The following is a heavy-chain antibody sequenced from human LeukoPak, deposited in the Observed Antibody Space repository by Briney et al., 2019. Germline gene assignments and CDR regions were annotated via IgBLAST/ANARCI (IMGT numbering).Heavy chain of an antibody. CDR3: ARDQYSYAHAAH. CDR2: IWHDESNK. V-gene: IGHV3-33*01. CDR1: GFTFSRYG. D-gene: IGHD5-18*01. J-gene: IGHJ4*02. Sequence: PGGSLRLSCAASGFTFSRYGMHWVRQAPGKGLEWVAVIWHDESNKDYAGSVKGRFTISRDNSQNTLYLQMSSLSAEDTAVYYCARDQYSYAHAAHWGQGTLVTVSS.